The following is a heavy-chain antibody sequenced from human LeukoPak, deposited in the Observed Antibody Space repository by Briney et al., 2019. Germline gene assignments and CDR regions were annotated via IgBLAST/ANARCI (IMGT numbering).Heavy chain of an antibody. CDR3: AKDEEAALQNTFDY. D-gene: IGHD4-11*01. CDR2: TYYRSKWYN. Sequence: SQTLSLTCAISGDSVSSNSAAWNWIRQSPSRGLEWLGRTYYRSKWYNDYAVSVKSRITINPDTSKNQFSLQLNSVTPEDTALYYCAKDEEAALQNTFDYWGQGTLVTVSS. J-gene: IGHJ4*02. CDR1: GDSVSSNSAA. V-gene: IGHV6-1*01.